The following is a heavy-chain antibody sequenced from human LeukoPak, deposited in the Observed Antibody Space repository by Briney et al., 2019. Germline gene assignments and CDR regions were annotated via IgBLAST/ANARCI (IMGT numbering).Heavy chain of an antibody. CDR2: INPNSGGT. CDR3: ARSLTIVVVAATGY. V-gene: IGHV1-2*02. J-gene: IGHJ4*02. D-gene: IGHD2-15*01. Sequence: ASVKVSCKASGYTFTGYYMHWVRQAPGQGLEWMGWINPNSGGTNYAQKFQGRVTMTRDTSISTAYMELSRLRSDGTAVYYCARSLTIVVVAATGYWGQGTLVTVSS. CDR1: GYTFTGYY.